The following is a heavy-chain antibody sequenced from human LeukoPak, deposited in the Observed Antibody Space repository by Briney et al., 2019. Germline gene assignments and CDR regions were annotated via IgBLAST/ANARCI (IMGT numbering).Heavy chain of an antibody. CDR1: GFTFSSYS. CDR3: ARDPYNWNDVTNWFDP. D-gene: IGHD1-1*01. V-gene: IGHV3-21*01. Sequence: GGSLRLSCAASGFTFSSYSMNWARQPPGKGRGWVSSISSSSSYIYYADSVKGRFTISRDNAKTSLYLQMNSLRAEDTAVYYCARDPYNWNDVTNWFDPWGQGTLVTVSS. CDR2: ISSSSSYI. J-gene: IGHJ5*02.